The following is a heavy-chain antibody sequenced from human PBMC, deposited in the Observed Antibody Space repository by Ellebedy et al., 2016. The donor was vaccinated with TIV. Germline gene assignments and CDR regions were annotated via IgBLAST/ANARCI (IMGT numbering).Heavy chain of an antibody. V-gene: IGHV1-46*01. CDR1: GYTFTRYH. D-gene: IGHD7-27*01. J-gene: IGHJ3*02. Sequence: AASVKVSCKASGYTFTRYHMHWVRQAPGQGLEWMGIINPSGGGTSYAPKFQGRVTMTRDTSTSTAYIEVSSLRSDDTAVYYCARDQAGDREAFDIWGQGTMATVSS. CDR2: INPSGGGT. CDR3: ARDQAGDREAFDI.